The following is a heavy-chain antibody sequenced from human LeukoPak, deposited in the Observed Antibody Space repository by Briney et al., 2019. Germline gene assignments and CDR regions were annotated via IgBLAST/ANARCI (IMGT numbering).Heavy chain of an antibody. CDR3: ARCPVDGSDSSGRRWFDP. CDR1: GGSLSNYY. Sequence: SETLSLTCTVSGGSLSNYYWNWIRQPAGKGLEWIGRIYTSGTTNYNPSLRSRVTMSVDTSKNQFSLKVSSVTAADTAVYYCARCPVDGSDSSGRRWFDPWGRGTLVTVSS. V-gene: IGHV4-4*07. J-gene: IGHJ5*02. CDR2: IYTSGTT. D-gene: IGHD3-22*01.